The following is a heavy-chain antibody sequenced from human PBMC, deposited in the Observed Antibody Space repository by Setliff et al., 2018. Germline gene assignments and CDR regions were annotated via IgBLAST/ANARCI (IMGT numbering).Heavy chain of an antibody. CDR3: AKNGFGVVALGVNNWFDP. J-gene: IGHJ5*02. V-gene: IGHV3-7*03. CDR2: IKQDGSEK. D-gene: IGHD3-10*01. Sequence: GGSLRLSCAASGFTFSSYWMSWVRQAPGKGLEWVANIKQDGSEKYYVDSVKGRFTISRDNSKNTLYLQMNSLRAEDTAVYYCAKNGFGVVALGVNNWFDPWGQRTLVTVSS. CDR1: GFTFSSYW.